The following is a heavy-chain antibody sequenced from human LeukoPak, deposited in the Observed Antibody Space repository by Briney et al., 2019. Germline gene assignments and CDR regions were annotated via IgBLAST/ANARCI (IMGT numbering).Heavy chain of an antibody. V-gene: IGHV3-30*18. CDR1: GFTFSNYG. Sequence: GGSLRLSCAASGFTFSNYGMHWVRQAPGQGLEWVAVISYDGSNKYYADSVKGRFTISRDNSQSTLYLQMNSLRAEDTAIYYCAKSHSYYFDYWGQGTLVTVSS. D-gene: IGHD6-6*01. J-gene: IGHJ4*02. CDR3: AKSHSYYFDY. CDR2: ISYDGSNK.